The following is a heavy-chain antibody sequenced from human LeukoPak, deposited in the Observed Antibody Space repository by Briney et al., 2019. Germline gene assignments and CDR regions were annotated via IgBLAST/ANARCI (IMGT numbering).Heavy chain of an antibody. Sequence: GASVKVSCKASGYTFTSYYMHWVRQAPGQGLEWMGIINPSGGSTSYAQKFQGRVTMTRDMSTSTVYMELSSLRSEDTAVYYCAKTLGAWREPLGLDYWGQGTLVTVSS. J-gene: IGHJ4*02. CDR2: INPSGGST. CDR3: AKTLGAWREPLGLDY. CDR1: GYTFTSYY. D-gene: IGHD1-26*01. V-gene: IGHV1-46*01.